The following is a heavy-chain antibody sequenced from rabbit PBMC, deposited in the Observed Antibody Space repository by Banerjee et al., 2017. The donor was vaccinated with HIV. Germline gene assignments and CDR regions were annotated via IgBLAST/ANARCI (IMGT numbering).Heavy chain of an antibody. Sequence: QSLEESGGDLVKPGASLTLTCTASGFSFSSSYWICWVRQAPGKGLGWIACIFAGNGRTYYASWAKGRFTISKTSSTTVTLQMTSLTAADTATYFCARDHGGNEYGIFFDLWGQGTLVTVS. CDR3: ARDHGGNEYGIFFDL. V-gene: IGHV1S40*01. J-gene: IGHJ3*01. CDR1: GFSFSSSYW. D-gene: IGHD2-1*01. CDR2: IFAGNGRT.